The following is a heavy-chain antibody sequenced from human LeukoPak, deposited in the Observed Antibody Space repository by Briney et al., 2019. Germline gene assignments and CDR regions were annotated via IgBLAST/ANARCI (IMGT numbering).Heavy chain of an antibody. D-gene: IGHD1-26*01. CDR3: AKDSGGSYYGGYFDY. CDR2: IRYDGSNK. CDR1: GFTYSSYG. V-gene: IGHV3-30*02. Sequence: GGSLRLSCTASGFTYSSYGMHWVRQAPGKGLEWVAFIRYDGSNKYYADHVKGRFTISRDNSKNTLYLQMNSLRAEDTAVYYCAKDSGGSYYGGYFDYWGQGTLVTVSS. J-gene: IGHJ4*02.